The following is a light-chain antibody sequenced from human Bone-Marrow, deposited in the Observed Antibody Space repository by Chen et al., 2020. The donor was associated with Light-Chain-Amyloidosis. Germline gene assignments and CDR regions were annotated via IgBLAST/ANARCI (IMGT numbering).Light chain of an antibody. Sequence: QSALPQPASVSGSPGQSITISCTGTSSDVGGYNYVSLYQQHPGKAPKLMIYDVSNRPSGVSNRFSGSKSGNAASLTISGLQAEEEADYYCSSYTSSSTLEFGGGTKLTVL. J-gene: IGLJ2*01. CDR2: DVS. CDR3: SSYTSSSTLE. CDR1: SSDVGGYNY. V-gene: IGLV2-14*01.